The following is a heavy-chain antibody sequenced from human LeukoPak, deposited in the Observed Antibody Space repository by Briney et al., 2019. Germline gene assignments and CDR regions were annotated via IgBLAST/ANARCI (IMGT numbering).Heavy chain of an antibody. CDR3: ARDRNSPYYDFWSGYYGYYYYYGMDV. CDR2: ISYDGSNK. J-gene: IGHJ6*02. V-gene: IGHV3-30-3*01. D-gene: IGHD3-3*01. CDR1: GFTFSSYA. Sequence: GRSLRLSCAASGFTFSSYAMHWVRQAPGKGLEWAAVISYDGSNKYYADSVKGRFTISRDNSKNTLYLQMNSLRAEDTAVYYCARDRNSPYYDFWSGYYGYYYYYGMDVWGQGTTVTVSS.